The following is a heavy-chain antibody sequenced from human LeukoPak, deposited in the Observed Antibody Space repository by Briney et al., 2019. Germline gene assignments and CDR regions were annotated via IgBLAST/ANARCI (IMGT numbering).Heavy chain of an antibody. Sequence: PSETLSLTCTVSGGSISSSNWWSWVRQPPGKGLEWIGEIYHSGSTNYNPSLKSRVTISVDRSKDLFSLNLSSVTAADTAVYYCARGGAVAGTYDYWGQGTLVTVSS. CDR3: ARGGAVAGTYDY. J-gene: IGHJ4*02. CDR1: GGSISSSNW. D-gene: IGHD6-19*01. V-gene: IGHV4-4*02. CDR2: IYHSGST.